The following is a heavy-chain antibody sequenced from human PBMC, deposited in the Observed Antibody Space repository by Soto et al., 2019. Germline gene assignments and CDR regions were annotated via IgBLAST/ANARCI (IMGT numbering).Heavy chain of an antibody. CDR2: IKSKTDGGTT. CDR3: TTDITMIVVADY. V-gene: IGHV3-15*01. Sequence: PGGSLRLSCAASGFTFSNAWMSWVRQAPGKGLEWVGRIKSKTDGGTTDYAAPVKGRFTISRDDSKNTLYLQMNSLKTEDTAVYYCTTDITMIVVADYWGQGTQVTVSS. CDR1: GFTFSNAW. J-gene: IGHJ4*02. D-gene: IGHD3-22*01.